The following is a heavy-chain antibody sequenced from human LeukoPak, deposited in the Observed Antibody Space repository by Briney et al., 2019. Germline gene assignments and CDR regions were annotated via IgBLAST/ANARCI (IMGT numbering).Heavy chain of an antibody. J-gene: IGHJ5*02. CDR1: GFTFSSYE. Sequence: PGGSLRLSCAASGFTFSSYEMNWVRQAPGKGLEWVAVISYDGSNKNYVDSVKGRFTIYRDYSKNTVYLQMNSLRAEDTAVYYCARDLTDSTGVTGGWFDPWGQGTLVTVSS. CDR3: ARDLTDSTGVTGGWFDP. D-gene: IGHD1-1*01. V-gene: IGHV3-30*03. CDR2: ISYDGSNK.